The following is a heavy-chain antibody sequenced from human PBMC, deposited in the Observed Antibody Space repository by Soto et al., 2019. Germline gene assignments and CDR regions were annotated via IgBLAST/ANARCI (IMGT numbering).Heavy chain of an antibody. D-gene: IGHD2-15*01. J-gene: IGHJ6*04. CDR2: IQSGGTT. V-gene: IGHV3-66*01. CDR1: GFTVSSKY. Sequence: EVQLVESGGGLVQPGGSLRLSCAASGFTVSSKYMSWVRQAPGKGLEWVSLIQSGGTTYYADSVKGRFTISRDSSKNILHLQMDSLRAEDTAVYYCARDYILCSGGSCYGVPMGVWGKWTTVTVSP. CDR3: ARDYILCSGGSCYGVPMGV.